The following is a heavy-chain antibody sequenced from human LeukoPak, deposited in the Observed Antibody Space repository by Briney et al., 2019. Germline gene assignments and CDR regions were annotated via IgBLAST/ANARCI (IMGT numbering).Heavy chain of an antibody. CDR1: GNTXSNYG. CDR3: ARDQGYTSEWLDY. Sequence: ASVKVSCKASGNTXSNYGISWVRQAPGQGLEWMGWISGFNGYTRYAQNLQGRVTMTTDTSTSTAYMELRSLISDDTAVYYCARDQGYTSEWLDYWGQGTLVTVSS. V-gene: IGHV1-18*01. CDR2: ISGFNGYT. J-gene: IGHJ4*02. D-gene: IGHD6-19*01.